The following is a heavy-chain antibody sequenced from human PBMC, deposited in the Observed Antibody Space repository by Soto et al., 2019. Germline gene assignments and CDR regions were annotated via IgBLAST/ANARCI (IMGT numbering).Heavy chain of an antibody. J-gene: IGHJ5*02. CDR1: GFTFSSYA. D-gene: IGHD3-3*01. CDR2: ISGSGGST. V-gene: IGHV3-23*01. CDR3: AKEGSRFSMYDNWFDP. Sequence: GRSLRLSCAASGFTFSSYAMSWVRQAPGKGLEWVSAISGSGGSTYYADSVKGRFTISRDNSKNTLYLQTNSLRAEDTSVYYFAKEGSRFSMYDNWFDPWGQGTLVTVSS.